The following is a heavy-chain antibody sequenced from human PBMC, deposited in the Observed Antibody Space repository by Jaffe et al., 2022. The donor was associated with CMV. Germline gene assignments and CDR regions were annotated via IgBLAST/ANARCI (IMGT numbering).Heavy chain of an antibody. CDR3: ARLAQGVWVVPAVGYYDY. J-gene: IGHJ4*02. D-gene: IGHD2-2*01. CDR2: IYYSGST. Sequence: QLQLQESGPGLVKPSETLSLTCTVSGGSISSSSYYWGWIRQPPGKGLEWIGSIYYSGSTYYNPSLKSRVTISVDTSKNQFSLKLSSVTAADTAVYYCARLAQGVWVVPAVGYYDYWGQGTLVTVSS. CDR1: GGSISSSSYY. V-gene: IGHV4-39*01.